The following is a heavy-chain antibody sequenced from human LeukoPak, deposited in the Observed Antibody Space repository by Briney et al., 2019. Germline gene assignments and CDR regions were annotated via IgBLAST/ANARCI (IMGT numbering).Heavy chain of an antibody. J-gene: IGHJ6*02. CDR1: GFTFSSYW. CDR2: IKQDGSEK. V-gene: IGHV3-7*01. CDR3: ARDHLAYCGGDCYPPPYYGMDV. D-gene: IGHD2-21*02. Sequence: GGSLRLSCAASGFTFSSYWMSWVRQAPGKGLEWVANIKQDGSEKYYVDSVKGRFTISRDNAKNSLYLQMNSLRAEDTAVYYCARDHLAYCGGDCYPPPYYGMDVWGQGTTVTVSS.